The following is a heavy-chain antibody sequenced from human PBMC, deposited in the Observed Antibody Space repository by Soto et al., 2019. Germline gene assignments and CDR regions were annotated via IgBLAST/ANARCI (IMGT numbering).Heavy chain of an antibody. J-gene: IGHJ4*02. CDR2: ISYDGSNK. Sequence: QVPLVESGGGVVQPGRSLRLSCAASGFTFSSYAMHWVRQAPGKGLEWVAVISYDGSNKYYADSVKGRFTISRDNSKNTLYLQMNSLRAEDTAVYYCARDLGGDTAMLLWGQGTLVTVSS. CDR1: GFTFSSYA. CDR3: ARDLGGDTAMLL. V-gene: IGHV3-30-3*01. D-gene: IGHD5-18*01.